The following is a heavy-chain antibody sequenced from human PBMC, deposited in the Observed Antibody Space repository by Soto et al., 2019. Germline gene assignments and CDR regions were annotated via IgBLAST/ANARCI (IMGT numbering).Heavy chain of an antibody. J-gene: IGHJ4*02. V-gene: IGHV3-7*01. CDR3: ARLREYGDCY. CDR1: GFTFSSYW. D-gene: IGHD2-21*02. Sequence: EVQLVESGGGLVQPGGSLRLSCAASGFTFSSYWMSWVRQAPGKGVEWVANIKQDGSEKYYVDSVKGRFTISRDNAKNSLYLKMNSVRAEATAVYYCARLREYGDCYWGQGTLVTDFS. CDR2: IKQDGSEK.